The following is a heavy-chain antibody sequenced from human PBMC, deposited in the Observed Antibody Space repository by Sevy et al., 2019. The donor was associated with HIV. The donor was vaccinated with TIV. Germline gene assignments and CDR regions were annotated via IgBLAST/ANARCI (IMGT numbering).Heavy chain of an antibody. CDR3: ARGGRRSSSSVLAAFDY. D-gene: IGHD6-6*01. CDR1: GFTFSSYW. Sequence: GGSLRLSCAASGFTFSSYWMSWVRQAPGKGLEWVANIKQDGSEKYYGDSVKGRFTISRDNAKNSLYLQRNSLRAEDTAVYYCARGGRRSSSSVLAAFDYWGQGTLVTVSS. CDR2: IKQDGSEK. V-gene: IGHV3-7*03. J-gene: IGHJ4*02.